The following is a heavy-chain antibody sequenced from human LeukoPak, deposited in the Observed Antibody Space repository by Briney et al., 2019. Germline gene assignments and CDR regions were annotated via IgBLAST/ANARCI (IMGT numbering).Heavy chain of an antibody. D-gene: IGHD2-2*01. J-gene: IGHJ4*02. CDR1: GFTFSSYG. CDR2: IWYDGSNK. V-gene: IGHV3-33*01. CDR3: ARGGYCSSSICYALDY. Sequence: SGGSLRLSCAASGFTFSSYGMHWVRQAPGKGLEWVAFIWYDGSNKYYADSVKGRFTISRDNAKNSLYLQMNSLRAEDTAVYYCARGGYCSSSICYALDYWGQGTLVTVSS.